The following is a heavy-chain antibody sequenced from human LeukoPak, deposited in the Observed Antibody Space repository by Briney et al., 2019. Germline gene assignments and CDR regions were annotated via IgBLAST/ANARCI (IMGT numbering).Heavy chain of an antibody. CDR1: GFTFSSYW. Sequence: GGSLRLSCAASGFTFSSYWMHWVRQAPGKGLVWVSRINSDGSSTSYADSVKGRFTISRDNAKNSLYLQMNSLRAEDTAVYYCARDGQYYYYYMDVWGKGTTVTVSS. CDR2: INSDGSST. D-gene: IGHD3/OR15-3a*01. J-gene: IGHJ6*03. V-gene: IGHV3-74*01. CDR3: ARDGQYYYYYMDV.